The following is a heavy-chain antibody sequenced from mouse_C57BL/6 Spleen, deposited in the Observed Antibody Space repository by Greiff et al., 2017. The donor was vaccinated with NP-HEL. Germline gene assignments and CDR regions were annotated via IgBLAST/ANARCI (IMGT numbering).Heavy chain of an antibody. CDR2: IDPETGGT. Sequence: VQLQESGAELVRPGASVTLSCKASGYTFTDYEMHWVKQTPVHGLEWIGAIDPETGGTAYNQKFKGKAILTADKSSSTAYMELRSLTSEDSAVYYCTRADLDYWGQGTSVTVSS. J-gene: IGHJ4*01. CDR1: GYTFTDYE. CDR3: TRADLDY. V-gene: IGHV1-15*01.